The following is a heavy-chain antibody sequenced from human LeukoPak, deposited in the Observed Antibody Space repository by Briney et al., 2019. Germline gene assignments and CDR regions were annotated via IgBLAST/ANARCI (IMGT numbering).Heavy chain of an antibody. CDR1: GGTFSSYA. CDR2: IIPIFGTA. Sequence: SVKVSCKASGGTFSSYAISWVRQAPGQGLEWMGGIIPIFGTADYAQKFQGRVTITTDESTSTAYMELSSLRSEDTAVYYCARAHYYDSSGYYTDAFDIWGQGTMVTVSS. J-gene: IGHJ3*02. CDR3: ARAHYYDSSGYYTDAFDI. D-gene: IGHD3-22*01. V-gene: IGHV1-69*05.